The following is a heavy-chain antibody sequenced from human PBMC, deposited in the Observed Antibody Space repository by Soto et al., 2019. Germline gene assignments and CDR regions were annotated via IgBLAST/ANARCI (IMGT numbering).Heavy chain of an antibody. D-gene: IGHD3-10*01. CDR3: ERDSNYGPEDGIDV. CDR1: GLSVSNNY. Sequence: GGSLRLSCAASGLSVSNNYMTWVLQAAGKGLEWVSIISTGGTRYYAASVKGRFTISRDNSKNMVYLQMYSLRAEDSAVYYCERDSNYGPEDGIDVWGQGTTVTVSS. J-gene: IGHJ6*02. V-gene: IGHV3-53*01. CDR2: ISTGGTR.